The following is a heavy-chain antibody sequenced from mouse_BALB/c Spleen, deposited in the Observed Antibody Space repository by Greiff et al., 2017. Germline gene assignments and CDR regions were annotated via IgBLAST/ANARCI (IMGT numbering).Heavy chain of an antibody. V-gene: IGHV3-2*02. J-gene: IGHJ2*01. Sequence: EVHLVESGPGLVKPSQSLSLTCTVTGYSITSDYAWNWIRQFPGNKLEWMGYISYSGSTSYNPSLKSRISITRDTSKNQFFLQLNSVTTEDTATYYCARSGYYGSSFDYWGQGTTLTVSS. CDR3: ARSGYYGSSFDY. CDR2: ISYSGST. CDR1: GYSITSDYA. D-gene: IGHD1-1*01.